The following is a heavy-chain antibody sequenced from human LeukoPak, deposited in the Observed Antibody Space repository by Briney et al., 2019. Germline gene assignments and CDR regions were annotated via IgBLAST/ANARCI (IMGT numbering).Heavy chain of an antibody. V-gene: IGHV1-18*04. Sequence: GASVKVSCKASGYTFTSYGISWVRQAPGQGIEWMGWISAYNGNTNYAQKLQGRVTMTTDTSTSTAYMELRSLRSDDTAVYYCARGEMATIRDYYYYVMDVWGQGTTVTVSS. CDR2: ISAYNGNT. CDR3: ARGEMATIRDYYYYVMDV. D-gene: IGHD5-24*01. CDR1: GYTFTSYG. J-gene: IGHJ6*02.